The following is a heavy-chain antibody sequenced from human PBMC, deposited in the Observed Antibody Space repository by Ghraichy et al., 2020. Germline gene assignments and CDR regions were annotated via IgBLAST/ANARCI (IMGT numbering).Heavy chain of an antibody. CDR1: AFTFRTYG. D-gene: IGHD1-14*01. Sequence: ALRLSCVATAFTFRTYGMHWIRQGPGKGLQWVAGIWYDGSKTYYVDSVRGRFTISRDNSKNTLYLQMSSLRVDDTAVYYCATPTGGSSFWGQGTLVTVSS. CDR2: IWYDGSKT. V-gene: IGHV3-33*03. CDR3: ATPTGGSSF. J-gene: IGHJ4*02.